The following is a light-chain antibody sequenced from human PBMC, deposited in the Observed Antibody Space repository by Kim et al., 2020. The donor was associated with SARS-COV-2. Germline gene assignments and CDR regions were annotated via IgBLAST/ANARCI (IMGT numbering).Light chain of an antibody. Sequence: KPVTISCTRRRGSIASNYVQWYQQRPGSAPTTVIYEDNQRPSGVPDRFSGSIDSSSNSASLTISGLKTEDEADYDCQSYDSSNHVVFGGGTQLTVL. CDR2: EDN. J-gene: IGLJ2*01. CDR3: QSYDSSNHVV. CDR1: RGSIASNY. V-gene: IGLV6-57*03.